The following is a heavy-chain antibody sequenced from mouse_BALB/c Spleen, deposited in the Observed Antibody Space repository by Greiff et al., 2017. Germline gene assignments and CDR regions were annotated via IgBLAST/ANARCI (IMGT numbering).Heavy chain of an antibody. V-gene: IGHV1-54*01. D-gene: IGHD2-3*01. J-gene: IGHJ2*01. CDR1: GYAFTNYL. CDR2: INPGSGGT. CDR3: AKSMYFDD. Sequence: QVQLKQSGAELVRPGTSVKVSCKASGYAFTNYLIEWVKQRPGQGLEWIGVINPGSGGTTYNEKFKGKATLTADKSSSTAYMQLSSLTSDDSAVYFCAKSMYFDDWGQGTTLTVSS.